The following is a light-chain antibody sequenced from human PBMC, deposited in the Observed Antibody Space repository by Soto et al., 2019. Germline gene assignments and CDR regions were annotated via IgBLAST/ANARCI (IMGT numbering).Light chain of an antibody. CDR1: QGITNN. CDR2: AAS. Sequence: DIQMTQSPSSLSASVGDRVTITCRASQGITNNLAWYQQRPGKVPKLLIYAASTLQSGVPSRFSGSGSGTDFTLTISSLQPEDVATYFCQKYNSAPPTFGGGTKVEIK. J-gene: IGKJ4*01. CDR3: QKYNSAPPT. V-gene: IGKV1-27*01.